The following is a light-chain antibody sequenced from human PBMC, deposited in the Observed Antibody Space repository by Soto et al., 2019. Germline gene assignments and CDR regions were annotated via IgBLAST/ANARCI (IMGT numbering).Light chain of an antibody. CDR3: HQYNSYPRT. Sequence: DIQITQSPSTLSANVGDRVTITCRASQSIRSWLAWYQQKPGKAPELLIYDASSLNRGVPSRFSGSGSGTDFTLTISRLQPDDFATYYCHQYNSYPRTFGHGTKVDIK. CDR2: DAS. V-gene: IGKV1-5*01. J-gene: IGKJ1*01. CDR1: QSIRSW.